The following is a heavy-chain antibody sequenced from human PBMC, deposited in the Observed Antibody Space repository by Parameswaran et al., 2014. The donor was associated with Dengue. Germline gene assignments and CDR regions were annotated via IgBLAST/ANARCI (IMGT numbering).Heavy chain of an antibody. V-gene: IGHV3-23*01. D-gene: IGHD3-22*01. CDR3: AKVKYYYDSSGLPPDFDY. Sequence: VRQAPGKGLEWVSAISGSGGSTYYADSVKGRFTISRDNSKNTLYLQMNSLRAEDTAVYYCAKVKYYYDSSGLPPDFDYWGQGTLVTVSS. CDR2: ISGSGGST. J-gene: IGHJ4*02.